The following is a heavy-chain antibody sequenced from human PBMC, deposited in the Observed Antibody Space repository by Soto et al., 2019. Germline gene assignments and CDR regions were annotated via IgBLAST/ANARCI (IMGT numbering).Heavy chain of an antibody. CDR3: TSYGDYETYFDN. J-gene: IGHJ4*02. CDR2: IKSEADGATI. Sequence: EVQLVESGGGLVKPGGSLRLSCVASGVTFSKAWMSWVRQASGKGLEWVGRIKSEADGATIHYAAPVNGRFTFSRDDSTSTVFLQMNSMKIEDTAVYYCTSYGDYETYFDNWGQGTLVAVSS. CDR1: GVTFSKAW. V-gene: IGHV3-15*06. D-gene: IGHD4-17*01.